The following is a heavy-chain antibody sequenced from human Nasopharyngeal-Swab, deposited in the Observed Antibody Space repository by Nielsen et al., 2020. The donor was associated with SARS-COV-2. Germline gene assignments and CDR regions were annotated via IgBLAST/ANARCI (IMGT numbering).Heavy chain of an antibody. CDR2: ISYDGSNK. V-gene: IGHV3-30*18. Sequence: VRQAPGTGLEWVAVISYDGSNKYYADSVKGRFTISRDNSKNTLYLQMNSLRAEDTAVYYCAKLIEEGSGSYYALYYYYGMDVWGQGTTVTVSS. D-gene: IGHD3-10*01. CDR3: AKLIEEGSGSYYALYYYYGMDV. J-gene: IGHJ6*02.